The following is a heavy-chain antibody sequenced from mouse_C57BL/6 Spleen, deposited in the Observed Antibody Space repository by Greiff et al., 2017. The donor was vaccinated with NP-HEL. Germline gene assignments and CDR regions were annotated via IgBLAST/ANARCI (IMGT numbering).Heavy chain of an antibody. Sequence: DVQLVESGGDLVKPGGSLKLSCAASGFTFSSYGMSWVRQTPDKRLEWVATISSGGSYTYYPDSVKGRFTISRDNAKNTLYLQMSSLKSEDTAMYYCARHDMMGKDYFDYWGQGTTLTVSS. J-gene: IGHJ2*01. CDR3: ARHDMMGKDYFDY. CDR2: ISSGGSYT. D-gene: IGHD2-3*01. CDR1: GFTFSSYG. V-gene: IGHV5-6*01.